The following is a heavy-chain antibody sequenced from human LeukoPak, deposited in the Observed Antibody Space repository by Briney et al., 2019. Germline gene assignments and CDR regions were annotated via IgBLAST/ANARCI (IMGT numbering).Heavy chain of an antibody. Sequence: GGSLRLSCAASGFTFSSYAMGWVRQAPGNGLQWVSGISGSGSATDSADSVKGRFIISRDNSKNTLYLQMYSLRVEDTAVYYCARRPGPYGGPFDYWGQGTLVTVSS. D-gene: IGHD4-23*01. CDR2: ISGSGSAT. CDR1: GFTFSSYA. CDR3: ARRPGPYGGPFDY. J-gene: IGHJ4*02. V-gene: IGHV3-23*01.